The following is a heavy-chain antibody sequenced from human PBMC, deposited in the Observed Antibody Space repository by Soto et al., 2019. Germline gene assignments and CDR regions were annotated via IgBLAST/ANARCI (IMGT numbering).Heavy chain of an antibody. Sequence: QITLKESGPTLVKPTQTLTLTCTFSGFSLNTRGVGVGGIRQPPGKALEWLALISWDGEKRYSPSLKSRLTITKDTSENQVVLTMTNMDPVDTATYYCAHRSGDLLTGHYYFDYWGQGTLVTVSS. D-gene: IGHD3-9*01. CDR2: ISWDGEK. V-gene: IGHV2-5*02. CDR1: GFSLNTRGVG. CDR3: AHRSGDLLTGHYYFDY. J-gene: IGHJ4*02.